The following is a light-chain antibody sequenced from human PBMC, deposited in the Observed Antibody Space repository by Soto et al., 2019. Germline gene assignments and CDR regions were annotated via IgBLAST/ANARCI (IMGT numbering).Light chain of an antibody. Sequence: QSVLTQPPSASATPGQRVTISCSGSSSNIGSNTVNWYQQFPGAAPKPLIYTNNQRPSGVPDRFSGSKSGTSASLAISGLQSEDEADYYCSTWDDSLNGVVFGGGTKLTVL. CDR2: TNN. CDR3: STWDDSLNGVV. J-gene: IGLJ3*02. CDR1: SSNIGSNT. V-gene: IGLV1-44*01.